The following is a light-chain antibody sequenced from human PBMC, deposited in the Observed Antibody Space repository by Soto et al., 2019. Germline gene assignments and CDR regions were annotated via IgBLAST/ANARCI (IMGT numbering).Light chain of an antibody. CDR1: SSDVGGYHY. Sequence: QSALTQPPSASGSPGQSVTISCTGTSSDVGGYHYVSWYQQHPGKAPKLMIHEVTKRPSGVPDRFSGSKSGNTASLTVSGLQGEDEADYYCLVYGRGGTLMFGGGTKVTVL. J-gene: IGLJ3*02. CDR2: EVT. V-gene: IGLV2-8*01. CDR3: LVYGRGGTLM.